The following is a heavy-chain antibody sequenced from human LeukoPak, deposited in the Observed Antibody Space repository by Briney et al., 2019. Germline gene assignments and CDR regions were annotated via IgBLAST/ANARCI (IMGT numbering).Heavy chain of an antibody. J-gene: IGHJ4*02. V-gene: IGHV3-30-3*01. Sequence: GRSLSLSCAASGFTFSSYYMYWVRQAPGKGLEWVTFISDDGVKKYYADSVKGRFSISRDNYKKTLYLHMDSLRAEDTAVYYCANIIRKYTSGYYYFDYWGQGTLVTVSS. CDR2: ISDDGVKK. CDR3: ANIIRKYTSGYYYFDY. CDR1: GFTFSSYY. D-gene: IGHD6-25*01.